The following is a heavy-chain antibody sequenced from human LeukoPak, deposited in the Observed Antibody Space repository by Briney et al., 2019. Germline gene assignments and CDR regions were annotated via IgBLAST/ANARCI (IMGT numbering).Heavy chain of an antibody. CDR1: GGSISSGGYY. V-gene: IGHV4-31*03. CDR2: IYYSGIT. Sequence: AQTLSLTCTVSGGSISSGGYYWSWIRQHPGKGLEWIGHIYYSGITYYNPSLKSRVTISVDTSKNQFSLKLSSVTAADTAVYYCARDPYGSIDYWGQGTLVTVSS. J-gene: IGHJ4*02. CDR3: ARDPYGSIDY. D-gene: IGHD3-10*01.